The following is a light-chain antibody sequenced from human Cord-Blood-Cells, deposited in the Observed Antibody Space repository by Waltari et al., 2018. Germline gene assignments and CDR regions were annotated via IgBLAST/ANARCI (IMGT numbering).Light chain of an antibody. V-gene: IGLV2-14*01. J-gene: IGLJ3*02. Sequence: QSALTQPASVSGSPGQSITISCTGTSSDVGGYNYVSWYQQHPGKAPRLMIYVFSKRPAGVSNRFSGSECGNTASLTISGLQAEDEADYYCSSYTSSSTWVFGGGTQLTVL. CDR1: SSDVGGYNY. CDR2: VFS. CDR3: SSYTSSSTWV.